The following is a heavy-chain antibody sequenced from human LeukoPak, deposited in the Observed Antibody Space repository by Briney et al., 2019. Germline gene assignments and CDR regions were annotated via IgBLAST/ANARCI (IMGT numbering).Heavy chain of an antibody. CDR2: ISGSGDST. J-gene: IGHJ4*02. V-gene: IGHV3-23*01. CDR1: GFTFSIYA. Sequence: GGSLRLSCAASGFTFSIYAMTWVRQAPGKGLEWVSAISGSGDSTYYADSVKGRFTISRDNSKNTLYLQMISLRAEGTAVYYCAKGGNIVVVPAAMQWGQGTLVTVSS. D-gene: IGHD2-2*01. CDR3: AKGGNIVVVPAAMQ.